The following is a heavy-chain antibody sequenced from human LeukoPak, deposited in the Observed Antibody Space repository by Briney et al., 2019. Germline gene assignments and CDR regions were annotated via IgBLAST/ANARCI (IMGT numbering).Heavy chain of an antibody. CDR1: GASIGSTTYY. V-gene: IGHV4-39*01. J-gene: IGHJ3*02. D-gene: IGHD5-12*01. CDR2: IYDGGSN. CDR3: ATHRRPGSGGYENAFEI. Sequence: SETLSLTCTVSGASIGSTTYYWDWFRQPPGKGLEWIGNIYDGGSNHYNPYLKSRLTMSVDTSKNHFSLRSNSVTAAHTAIYYRATHRRPGSGGYENAFEIWGQGTMVTVSS.